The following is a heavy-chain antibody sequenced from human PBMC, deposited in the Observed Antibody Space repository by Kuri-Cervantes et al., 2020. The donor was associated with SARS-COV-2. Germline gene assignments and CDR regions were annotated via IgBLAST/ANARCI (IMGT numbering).Heavy chain of an antibody. Sequence: GESLKISCAASGFKFSRTDMHWVRQAPGKGLEWVAFISYDGNNKKCIASGKGRFTISRDNSQNKLYLQMRSLRPEDTAMYYCARDGSGVEYDSSGYYPYNWFDPWGQGTLVTVSS. D-gene: IGHD3-22*01. CDR2: ISYDGNNK. CDR1: GFKFSRTD. V-gene: IGHV3-30*03. J-gene: IGHJ5*02. CDR3: ARDGSGVEYDSSGYYPYNWFDP.